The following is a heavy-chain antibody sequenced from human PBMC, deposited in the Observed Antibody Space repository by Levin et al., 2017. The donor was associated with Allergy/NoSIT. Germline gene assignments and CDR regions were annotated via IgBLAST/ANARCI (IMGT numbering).Heavy chain of an antibody. V-gene: IGHV3-11*03. D-gene: IGHD2-2*01. CDR2: ISSTYK. Sequence: PGGSLRLSCAASGFTFSDFYMSWIRQAPGKGLEWVSYISSTYKNYADSVRGRFTISRQNAKNLLYLQMNSLTAEDTAVYYCARMAPKDQLPPSYVDVWGKGTTVTVSS. CDR1: GFTFSDFY. CDR3: ARMAPKDQLPPSYVDV. J-gene: IGHJ6*03.